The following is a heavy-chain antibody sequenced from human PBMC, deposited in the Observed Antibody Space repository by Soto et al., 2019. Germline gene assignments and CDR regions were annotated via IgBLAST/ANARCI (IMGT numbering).Heavy chain of an antibody. J-gene: IGHJ3*02. CDR1: GGTFSSYA. V-gene: IGHV1-69*01. CDR2: IIPIFGTA. D-gene: IGHD2-15*01. Sequence: QVQLVQSGAEVKKPGSSVKVSCKASGGTFSSYAISWVRQAPGQGLEWMGGIIPIFGTANYAQKFQGRVTITADESTSTAYMELSSLRSEDMAVYYCARALRGCCSGGSCPASAFAIWGQGTMVTVSS. CDR3: ARALRGCCSGGSCPASAFAI.